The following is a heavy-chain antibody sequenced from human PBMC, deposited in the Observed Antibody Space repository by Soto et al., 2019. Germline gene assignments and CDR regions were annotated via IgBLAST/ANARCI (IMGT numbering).Heavy chain of an antibody. J-gene: IGHJ6*02. CDR1: GDSVSANSAA. CDR3: VRQALATQALYGMDV. Sequence: PSQTLSLTCVISGDSVSANSAACNWIRQSPSRGVQWLGRTYYRTKWNDDYVESVKNRMTNTPDTSNNQFSLQQNSVTPEDTPVYYCVRQALATQALYGMDVWGQGTTVSGSS. D-gene: IGHD6-6*01. V-gene: IGHV6-1*01. CDR2: TYYRTKWND.